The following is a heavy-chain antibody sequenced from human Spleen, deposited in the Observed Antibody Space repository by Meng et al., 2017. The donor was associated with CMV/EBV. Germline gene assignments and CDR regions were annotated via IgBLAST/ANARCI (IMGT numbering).Heavy chain of an antibody. V-gene: IGHV1-8*03. CDR2: MNPSSGNT. CDR3: ARIKGWFDP. CDR1: GYPFTSLD. Sequence: SVKVSCKTSGYPFTSLDVNWVRQATGQGLEWMGWMNPSSGNTGYAQKFQGRVTITADKSTSTAYMELSSLRSEDTAVYYCARIKGWFDPWGQGTLVTVSS. J-gene: IGHJ5*02.